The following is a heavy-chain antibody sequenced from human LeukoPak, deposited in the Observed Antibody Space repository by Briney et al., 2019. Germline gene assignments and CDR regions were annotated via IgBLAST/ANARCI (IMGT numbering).Heavy chain of an antibody. J-gene: IGHJ4*02. D-gene: IGHD3-3*01. CDR1: GFTFSSYS. CDR3: ARTLRWSGYIGDY. CDR2: ISSSSSTI. V-gene: IGHV3-48*04. Sequence: GGSLRLSCAASGFTFSSYSMNWVRQAPGKGLEWVSYISSSSSTIYYADSVKGRFTISRDNAKNSLYLQMNSLRAEDTAVYYCARTLRWSGYIGDYWGQGTLVTVSS.